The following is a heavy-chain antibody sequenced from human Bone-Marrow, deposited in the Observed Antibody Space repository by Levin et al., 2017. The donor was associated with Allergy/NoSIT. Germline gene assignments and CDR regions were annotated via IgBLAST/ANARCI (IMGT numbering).Heavy chain of an antibody. CDR2: IYYSGST. J-gene: IGHJ4*02. CDR3: ARALPGDTAIGY. V-gene: IGHV4-39*01. D-gene: IGHD5-18*01. CDR1: GGSISSSSYY. Sequence: TASETLSLTCTVSGGSISSSSYYWGWIRQPPGKGLEWIGSIYYSGSTYYNPSLKSRVTISVDTSKNQFSLKLSSVTAADTAVYYCARALPGDTAIGYWGQGTLVTVSS.